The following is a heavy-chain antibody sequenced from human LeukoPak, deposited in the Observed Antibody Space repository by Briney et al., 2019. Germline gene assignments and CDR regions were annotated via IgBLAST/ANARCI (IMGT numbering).Heavy chain of an antibody. CDR2: ISAYNGNT. D-gene: IGHD1-26*01. CDR1: GYTFTIYG. CDR3: ARAPLKTVGATLDY. V-gene: IGHV1-18*01. Sequence: ASVKVSFKASGYTFTIYGISWVRQARGQGLEWMGWISAYNGNTNYAQKLQGRVTMTTDTSTSTAYMELRSLRSDDPAVYYCARAPLKTVGATLDYWGQGTLVTVSS. J-gene: IGHJ4*02.